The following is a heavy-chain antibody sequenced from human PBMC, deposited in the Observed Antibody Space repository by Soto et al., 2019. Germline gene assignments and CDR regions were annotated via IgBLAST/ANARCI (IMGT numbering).Heavy chain of an antibody. Sequence: GGSLRLSCAASGFTFSDYYMSWIRQAPGKGLEWVSYISSSGSTIYYADSVKGRFTISRDNAKNSLYLQMNSLRAEDTAVYYCARPYCSSTSCYAGRYYYYYMDVWGKGTTVTVSS. CDR3: ARPYCSSTSCYAGRYYYYYMDV. D-gene: IGHD2-2*01. CDR2: ISSSGSTI. CDR1: GFTFSDYY. V-gene: IGHV3-11*01. J-gene: IGHJ6*03.